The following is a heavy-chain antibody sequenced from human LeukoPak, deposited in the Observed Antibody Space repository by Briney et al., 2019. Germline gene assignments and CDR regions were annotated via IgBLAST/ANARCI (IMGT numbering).Heavy chain of an antibody. J-gene: IGHJ5*02. CDR2: LSYGGSP. Sequence: SETLSLTCTVSGGSISSSNYYWGWVRQPPGKGLEWIGSLSYGGSPYHNPSLKSRLTISVDTSKTQFSLKLRSVAAADTAVYYCSSHRDGYFINFDSWGQGTLVTVAT. CDR1: GGSISSSNYY. D-gene: IGHD3-22*01. V-gene: IGHV4-39*01. CDR3: SSHRDGYFINFDS.